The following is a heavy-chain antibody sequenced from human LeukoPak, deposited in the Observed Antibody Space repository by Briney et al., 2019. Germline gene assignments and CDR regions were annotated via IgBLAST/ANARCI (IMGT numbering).Heavy chain of an antibody. CDR1: GFTFSRYA. Sequence: GGSLRLSCSASGFTFSRYAMHWVRQAPGKGLEYVSAISSNGGSAYYADSVKGRFTISRDNSTNTLHLQMSSLRVEDTAVYYCVKDSSSGSYFDYWGQGTLVTVSS. V-gene: IGHV3-64D*06. D-gene: IGHD3-10*01. J-gene: IGHJ4*02. CDR3: VKDSSSGSYFDY. CDR2: ISSNGGSA.